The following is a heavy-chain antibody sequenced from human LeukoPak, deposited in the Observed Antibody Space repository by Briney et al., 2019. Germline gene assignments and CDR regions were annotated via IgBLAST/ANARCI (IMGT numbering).Heavy chain of an antibody. Sequence: SGGSLRLSCAASGFTFSSYSMNWVRQAPGKGLEWVSSISSSSSYIYYADPVKGRFTISRDNAKNSLYLQMNSLRAEDTAVYYCASSYDFWSGGWFDPWGQGTLVTVSS. CDR1: GFTFSSYS. CDR3: ASSYDFWSGGWFDP. V-gene: IGHV3-21*01. CDR2: ISSSSSYI. J-gene: IGHJ5*02. D-gene: IGHD3-3*01.